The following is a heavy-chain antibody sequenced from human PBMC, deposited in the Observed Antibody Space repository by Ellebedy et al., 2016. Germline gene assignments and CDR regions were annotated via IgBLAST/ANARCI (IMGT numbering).Heavy chain of an antibody. CDR2: IYYSGST. J-gene: IGHJ6*02. D-gene: IGHD6-19*01. CDR1: GGSISSSSYY. CDR3: ARQNGYSSGWYFNPDYYYGMDV. V-gene: IGHV4-39*01. Sequence: SETLSLTCTVSGGSISSSSYYWGWIRQPPGKGLEWIGSIYYSGSTYYNLSLKSRVTISVDTSKNQFSLKLSSVTAADTAVYYCARQNGYSSGWYFNPDYYYGMDVWGQGTTVTVSS.